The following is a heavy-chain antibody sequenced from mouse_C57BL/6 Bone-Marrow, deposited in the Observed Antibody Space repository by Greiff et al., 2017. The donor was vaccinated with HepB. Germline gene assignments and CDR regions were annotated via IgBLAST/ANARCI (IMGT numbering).Heavy chain of an antibody. D-gene: IGHD3-2*02. CDR2: ISSGGSYT. CDR3: AIELRLPAWFAY. Sequence: VQLKESGGDLVKPGGSLKLSCAASGFTFSSYGMSWVRQTPDKRLEWVATISSGGSYTYYPDSVKGRFTISRDNAKNTLYLQMSSLKSEDTAMYDCAIELRLPAWFAYWGQGTLVTVSA. CDR1: GFTFSSYG. J-gene: IGHJ3*01. V-gene: IGHV5-6*01.